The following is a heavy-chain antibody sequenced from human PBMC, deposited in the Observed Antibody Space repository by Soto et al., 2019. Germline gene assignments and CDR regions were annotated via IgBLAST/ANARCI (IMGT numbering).Heavy chain of an antibody. J-gene: IGHJ4*02. D-gene: IGHD5-12*01. CDR2: IWYDGSNK. CDR1: GFTFSSYG. V-gene: IGHV3-33*01. Sequence: QVQLVESGGGVVQPGRSLRLSCAASGFTFSSYGMHWVRQAPGKGLEWVAVIWYDGSNKYYADSVKGRFTISRDNSKNTLYLQMNSLRAEDTAVYYCARGREGGYDYAGPFDYWGQGTLVTVSS. CDR3: ARGREGGYDYAGPFDY.